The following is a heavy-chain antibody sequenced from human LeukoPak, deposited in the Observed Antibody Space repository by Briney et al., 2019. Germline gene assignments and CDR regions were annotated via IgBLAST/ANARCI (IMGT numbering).Heavy chain of an antibody. CDR2: IYYSGST. V-gene: IGHV4-59*08. D-gene: IGHD4-23*01. CDR3: ARHWGTTVVSPLTAWDY. CDR1: GGSISSYY. Sequence: PSETLSLTCTVSGGSISSYYWSWIRQPPGKGLEWIGYIYYSGSTKYNPSLKSRVAISVDTSKNQFSLKLSSVTAADTAVYYCARHWGTTVVSPLTAWDYWGQGTLVTVSS. J-gene: IGHJ4*02.